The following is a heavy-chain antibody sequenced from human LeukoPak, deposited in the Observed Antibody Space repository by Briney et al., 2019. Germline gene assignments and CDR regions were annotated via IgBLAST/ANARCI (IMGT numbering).Heavy chain of an antibody. V-gene: IGHV3-30*18. CDR3: AKAYSGGPLYASGSNDY. J-gene: IGHJ4*02. CDR1: GFTFSSYG. D-gene: IGHD3-10*01. Sequence: GGSLRLSCAASGFTFSSYGMHWVRQAPGKGLEWVAVISYDGSNKYYADSVKGRFTISRDNSKNTLYLQMNSLRAEDTAVYYCAKAYSGGPLYASGSNDYWGQGTLVTVSS. CDR2: ISYDGSNK.